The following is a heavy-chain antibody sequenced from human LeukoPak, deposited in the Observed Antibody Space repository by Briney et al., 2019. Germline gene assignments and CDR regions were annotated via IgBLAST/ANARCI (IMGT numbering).Heavy chain of an antibody. Sequence: SETLSLTCAVSGGPIISTNYYWGWIRQPPGKGLEWIGVIYHGGNTYFSPALKSRVTTSIDTSKSQFSLTLTSVTAADTAVYYCVRVACSGPTCYDGSWFDPWGQGILVTVSS. J-gene: IGHJ5*02. CDR1: GGPIISTNYY. V-gene: IGHV4-39*07. CDR2: IYHGGNT. D-gene: IGHD2-15*01. CDR3: VRVACSGPTCYDGSWFDP.